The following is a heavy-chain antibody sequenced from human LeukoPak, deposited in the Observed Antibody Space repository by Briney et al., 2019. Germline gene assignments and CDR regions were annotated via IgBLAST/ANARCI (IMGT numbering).Heavy chain of an antibody. Sequence: PGGSLRLSCAASGFTVGNNYMNWVRQAPGKGLEWVSLIFSHGETSYADSVKGRFTISRDNSKNTLYLQMNGLRVEDTAVHYCARDPPAVSINTYAWGQGTLVTVSS. CDR3: ARDPPAVSINTYA. D-gene: IGHD2-8*01. V-gene: IGHV3-66*01. CDR1: GFTVGNNY. CDR2: IFSHGET. J-gene: IGHJ4*02.